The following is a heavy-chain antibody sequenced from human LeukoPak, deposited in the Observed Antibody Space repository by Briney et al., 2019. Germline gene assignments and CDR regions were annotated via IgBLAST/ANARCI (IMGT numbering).Heavy chain of an antibody. D-gene: IGHD5-24*01. CDR1: GFTFSSYE. J-gene: IGHJ4*02. CDR3: ARRSGRRYEY. Sequence: QPGGSLRLSCAASGFTFSSYEMNWVRHAPGRGLEWVSHISGGGESTVYPGAVKGRFTISRDNAKNSLYLQMNSLRVEDTGVYYCARRSGRRYEYWGQGVLVTVSP. CDR2: ISGGGEST. V-gene: IGHV3-48*03.